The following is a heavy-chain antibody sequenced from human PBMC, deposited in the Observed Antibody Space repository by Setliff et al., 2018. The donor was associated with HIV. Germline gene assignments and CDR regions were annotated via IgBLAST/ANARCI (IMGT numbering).Heavy chain of an antibody. CDR1: GGTFSSYG. CDR3: ARGADGDYRYYMDV. CDR2: IFPFFGSA. Sequence: SVKVSCKASGGTFSSYGVNWVRQAPGQGLEWMGGIFPFFGSANYAQKFQGRVTITADVSTSTIYMELSSLTSEYTAVYYCARGADGDYRYYMDVWGRGTTVTVSS. V-gene: IGHV1-69*13. J-gene: IGHJ6*03. D-gene: IGHD4-17*01.